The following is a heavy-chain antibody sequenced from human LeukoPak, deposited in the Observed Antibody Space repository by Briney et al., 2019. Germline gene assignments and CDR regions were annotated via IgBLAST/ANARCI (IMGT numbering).Heavy chain of an antibody. J-gene: IGHJ6*03. Sequence: PSETLSLTCTVSGGSISSQYWSWIRQPPGKGLEWIGYIYYSGSTNYNPSLKSRVTISVDTSKNQFSLKLSSVTAADTAVYYCARVREEPAAGINYYYYYYMDVWGKGTTVTVSS. V-gene: IGHV4-59*11. CDR2: IYYSGST. D-gene: IGHD6-13*01. CDR3: ARVREEPAAGINYYYYYYMDV. CDR1: GGSISSQY.